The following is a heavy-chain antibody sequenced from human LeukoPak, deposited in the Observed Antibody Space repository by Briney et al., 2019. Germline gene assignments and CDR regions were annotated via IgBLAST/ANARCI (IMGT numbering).Heavy chain of an antibody. J-gene: IGHJ2*01. Sequence: GGSLRLSCAESGFTFSSYGMHWVRQAPGKGLEWVGRIKSKTDGGTTDYAAPVKGRFTILRDDSKNTLYLQMNSLKTEDTAVYYCTTDFLGPHDYGAFWGRGTLVTVSS. D-gene: IGHD4-17*01. CDR3: TTDFLGPHDYGAF. CDR1: GFTFSSYG. V-gene: IGHV3-15*01. CDR2: IKSKTDGGTT.